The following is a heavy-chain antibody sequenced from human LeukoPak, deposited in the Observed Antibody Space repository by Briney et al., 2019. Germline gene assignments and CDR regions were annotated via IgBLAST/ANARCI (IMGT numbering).Heavy chain of an antibody. J-gene: IGHJ4*02. CDR1: GFPFSGST. D-gene: IGHD6-13*01. CDR2: IRTKANNYAT. V-gene: IGHV3-73*01. CDR3: SRTSSSWFPNFDY. Sequence: GGFLKLSCAASGFPFSGSTMYWVRQASGKGLEWVGRIRTKANNYATVYAASLKGRFTISRDDSKNTAYLQMNSLKTEDTAVYYCSRTSSSWFPNFDYWGQGTLVTVSS.